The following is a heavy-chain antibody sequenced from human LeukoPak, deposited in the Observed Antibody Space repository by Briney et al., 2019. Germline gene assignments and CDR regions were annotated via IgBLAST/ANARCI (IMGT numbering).Heavy chain of an antibody. CDR3: ARVADDYYDSSGYYYVFDY. CDR2: ISSSSSTI. J-gene: IGHJ4*02. V-gene: IGHV3-48*01. Sequence: GGSLRLSCAASGFTFSSYSMNWVRQAPGKGLEWVSYISSSSSTIYYADSVKGRFTISRDNAKNSLYLQMNSLRAEDTAVYYCARVADDYYDSSGYYYVFDYWGQGTLVTVSS. D-gene: IGHD3-22*01. CDR1: GFTFSSYS.